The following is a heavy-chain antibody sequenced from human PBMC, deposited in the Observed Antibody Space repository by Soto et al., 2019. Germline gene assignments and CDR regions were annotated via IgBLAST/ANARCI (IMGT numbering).Heavy chain of an antibody. CDR3: AKELAVAGSTFDY. Sequence: PGGSLRLSCAASGFTFSSYGMHWVRQAPGKGLEWVAVISYDGSNKYYADSVKGRFTISRDNSKNTLYLQMNSLRAEDTAVYYCAKELAVAGSTFDYWGQGTLVTVSS. CDR2: ISYDGSNK. J-gene: IGHJ4*02. CDR1: GFTFSSYG. V-gene: IGHV3-30*18. D-gene: IGHD6-19*01.